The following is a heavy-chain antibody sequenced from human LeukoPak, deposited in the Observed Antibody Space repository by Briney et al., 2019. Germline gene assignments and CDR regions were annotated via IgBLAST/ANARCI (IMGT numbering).Heavy chain of an antibody. J-gene: IGHJ4*02. V-gene: IGHV3-7*01. Sequence: HPGGSLRLSCAASGFTFSSFWMSWVRQAPGKGLEWVANMKEDGSQKLYVDAVKGRFTISRDNAKNSLYLQMNSLRAEDTAVYYCARDVLLWFGEFAYDYWGQGTLVTVSS. D-gene: IGHD3-10*01. CDR1: GFTFSSFW. CDR3: ARDVLLWFGEFAYDY. CDR2: MKEDGSQK.